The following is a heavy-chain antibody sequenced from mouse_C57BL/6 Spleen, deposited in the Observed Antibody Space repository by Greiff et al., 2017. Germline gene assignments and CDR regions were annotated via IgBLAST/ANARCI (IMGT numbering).Heavy chain of an antibody. CDR2: IDPEDGDT. V-gene: IGHV14-1*01. Sequence: VQLQQSGAELVRPGASVKLSCTASGFNIKDYYMHWVKQRPEQGLEWIGRIDPEDGDTEYAPKFQGKATMTADTSSNTAYLQLSSLTSEDTAVYYCTTVDSSGYSFDYWGQGTTRTVSS. J-gene: IGHJ2*01. D-gene: IGHD3-2*02. CDR1: GFNIKDYY. CDR3: TTVDSSGYSFDY.